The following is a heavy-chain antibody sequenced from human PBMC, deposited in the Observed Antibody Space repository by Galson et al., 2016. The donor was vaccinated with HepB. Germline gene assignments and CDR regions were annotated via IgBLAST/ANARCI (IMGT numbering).Heavy chain of an antibody. CDR2: IIPMFGAA. V-gene: IGHV1-69*13. D-gene: IGHD2-2*01. CDR3: ARDDESGTDIGYSYYYLMDV. J-gene: IGHJ6*02. Sequence: SVKVSCKASGGTFSKYSFNWVRQAPGQGLEWMGGIIPMFGAAHYAQKFQGGVTITADESTRTVDMELSSLRSEDTAVYYCARDDESGTDIGYSYYYLMDVWGQGTTVTVSS. CDR1: GGTFSKYS.